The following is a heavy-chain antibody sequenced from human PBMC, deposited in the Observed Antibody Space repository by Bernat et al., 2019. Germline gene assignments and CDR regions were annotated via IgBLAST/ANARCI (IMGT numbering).Heavy chain of an antibody. CDR1: GFIFGDYA. D-gene: IGHD3-10*01. CDR3: TRDEYGSGSVAFDY. V-gene: IGHV3-49*03. J-gene: IGHJ4*02. Sequence: DVQLVESGGGLVQPGRSLRLSCTPSGFIFGDYAMSWFRQAPGKVLEWVGFIRNKAYGGKTDYAASVKGRFTISRDDSKSIDYLQMNSLKTEDTAVYYCTRDEYGSGSVAFDYWGQGTLVTVSS. CDR2: IRNKAYGGKT.